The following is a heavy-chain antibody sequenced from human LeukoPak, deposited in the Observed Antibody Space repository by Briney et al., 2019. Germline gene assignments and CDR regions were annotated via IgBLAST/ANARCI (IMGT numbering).Heavy chain of an antibody. J-gene: IGHJ4*02. V-gene: IGHV4-59*12. CDR2: IYYSGST. Sequence: SETLSLTCTVSGGSISSYYWSWIRQPPGKGLEWIGYIYYSGSTNYNPSLKSRVTISVDTSKNQFSLKLSSVTAADTAVYYCARAQRYSSSWYYFDYWGQGTLVTVSS. CDR3: ARAQRYSSSWYYFDY. CDR1: GGSISSYY. D-gene: IGHD6-13*01.